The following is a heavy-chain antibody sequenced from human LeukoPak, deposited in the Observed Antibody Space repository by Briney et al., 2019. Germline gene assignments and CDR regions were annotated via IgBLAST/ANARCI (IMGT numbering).Heavy chain of an antibody. CDR2: ISWNSGSI. CDR1: GFTFDDYA. D-gene: IGHD1-26*01. Sequence: SLRLSCAASGFTFDDYAMHWVRQAPGKGLEWVSGISWNSGSIGYADSVKGRFTISRDNAKNSLYLQMNSLRAEDTAIYYCVRDRGTYRPIDYWGQGTLVTVSS. V-gene: IGHV3-9*01. J-gene: IGHJ4*02. CDR3: VRDRGTYRPIDY.